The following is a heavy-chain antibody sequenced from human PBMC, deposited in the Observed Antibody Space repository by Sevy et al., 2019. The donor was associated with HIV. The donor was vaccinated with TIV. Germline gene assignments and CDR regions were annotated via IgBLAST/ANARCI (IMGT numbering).Heavy chain of an antibody. J-gene: IGHJ4*02. CDR3: VKDISDRGVVVSALDY. V-gene: IGHV3-9*01. CDR2: ISWNSGTI. CDR1: GFTFDDYA. D-gene: IGHD2-21*01. Sequence: GGSLRLSCAASGFTFDDYAMHWVRQTPGKGLEWVSGISWNSGTIAYADSVKGRFTISRGNAKNSLYLQMNSLRAEDTTLYYCVKDISDRGVVVSALDYWGQGTLVTVSS.